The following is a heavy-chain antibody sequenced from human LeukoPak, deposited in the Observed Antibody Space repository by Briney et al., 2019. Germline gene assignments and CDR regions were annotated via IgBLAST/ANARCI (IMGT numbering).Heavy chain of an antibody. CDR1: GFTFSGYG. Sequence: GGSLRLSCSASGFTFSGYGMHGVRQAPGKGLEWVAVISYDGSNKYYADSVKGRFTISRDNSKNTLYLQMNSLRAEDTAVYYCAKALLPPIYYDSSDYHYAFDIWGQGTMVTVSS. CDR3: AKALLPPIYYDSSDYHYAFDI. D-gene: IGHD3-22*01. V-gene: IGHV3-30*18. CDR2: ISYDGSNK. J-gene: IGHJ3*02.